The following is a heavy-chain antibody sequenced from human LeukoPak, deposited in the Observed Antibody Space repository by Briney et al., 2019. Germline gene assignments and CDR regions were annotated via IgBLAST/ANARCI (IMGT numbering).Heavy chain of an antibody. J-gene: IGHJ5*01. V-gene: IGHV4-39*01. D-gene: IGHD3-16*01. Sequence: GWFRQPPGKGLECIGTFYYRGSTSYSPSLKSRVTISVDTSKNQFSLQLTSVTAADTAVYYCARRLPVPRGWYDCWGQGTLVTVSS. CDR2: FYYRGST. CDR3: ARRLPVPRGWYDC.